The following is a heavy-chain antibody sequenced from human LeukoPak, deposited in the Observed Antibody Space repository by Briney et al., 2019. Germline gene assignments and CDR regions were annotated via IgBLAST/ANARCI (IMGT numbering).Heavy chain of an antibody. Sequence: GGSLRLSCAASGFTFSDYYMSWIRQAPGKGLEWVSYISSSGSTIYYADSVKGRFTISRDNAKNSLYLQMNSLRAEDTAVYYCAKDAPHLWVVVVAATRGAFDIWGQGTMVTVSS. V-gene: IGHV3-11*01. J-gene: IGHJ3*02. D-gene: IGHD2-15*01. CDR2: ISSSGSTI. CDR1: GFTFSDYY. CDR3: AKDAPHLWVVVVAATRGAFDI.